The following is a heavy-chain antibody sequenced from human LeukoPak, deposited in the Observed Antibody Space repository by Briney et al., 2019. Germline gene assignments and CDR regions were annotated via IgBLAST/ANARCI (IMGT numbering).Heavy chain of an antibody. Sequence: GGSLRLSCAASGFTFTSYSMNWVRQAPGKGLEWVAVIWYDGSNKYYADSVKGRFTISRDNSKNTLYLQMNSLRAEDTAVYYCARDQGLYQLLPMAYYGMDVWGQGTTVTVSS. V-gene: IGHV3-33*08. CDR3: ARDQGLYQLLPMAYYGMDV. J-gene: IGHJ6*02. CDR1: GFTFTSYS. CDR2: IWYDGSNK. D-gene: IGHD2-2*01.